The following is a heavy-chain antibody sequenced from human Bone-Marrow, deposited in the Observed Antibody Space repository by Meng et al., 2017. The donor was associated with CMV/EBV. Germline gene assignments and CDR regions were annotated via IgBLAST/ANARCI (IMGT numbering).Heavy chain of an antibody. J-gene: IGHJ4*02. CDR2: ISYDGSNK. V-gene: IGHV3-30*04. CDR3: AREMRNDFWSGYYYFDY. CDR1: GFTFSSYA. D-gene: IGHD3-3*01. Sequence: GESLKISCAASGFTFSSYAMHWVRQAPGKGLEWVAVISYDGSNKYYADSVKGRFTISRDNAKNSLYLQMNSLRAEDTAVYYCAREMRNDFWSGYYYFDYWGQGTLVTVSS.